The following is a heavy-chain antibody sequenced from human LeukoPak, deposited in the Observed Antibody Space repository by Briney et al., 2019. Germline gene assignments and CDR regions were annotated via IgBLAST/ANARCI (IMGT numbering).Heavy chain of an antibody. CDR2: IHYSGST. V-gene: IGHV4-38-2*02. D-gene: IGHD6-13*01. CDR3: ARDRPGGSSLDY. CDR1: GYSITSGYY. J-gene: IGHJ4*02. Sequence: SETLSLTCAVSGYSITSGYYWGWIRQTPGKGLEWIGSIHYSGSTFYNPSLKSRVTISVDTSKNQFSLKLSSVTAADTAVYYCARDRPGGSSLDYWGQGTLVTVSS.